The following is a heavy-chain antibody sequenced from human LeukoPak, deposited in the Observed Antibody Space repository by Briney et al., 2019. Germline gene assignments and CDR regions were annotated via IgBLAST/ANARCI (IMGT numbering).Heavy chain of an antibody. CDR3: AKGDYGDV. Sequence: GSLRLSCAASGFTFSSYAMSWVRQAPGKGLEWVSAISGSGGRTYYADSVKGRFTIYRDNSKNTLYLQMNSLRDEDTAVCYCAKGDYGDVWGQGTLVTVSS. CDR2: ISGSGGRT. CDR1: GFTFSSYA. J-gene: IGHJ4*02. V-gene: IGHV3-23*01.